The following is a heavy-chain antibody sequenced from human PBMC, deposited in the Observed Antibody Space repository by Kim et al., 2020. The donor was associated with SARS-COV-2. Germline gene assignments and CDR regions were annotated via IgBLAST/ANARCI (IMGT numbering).Heavy chain of an antibody. J-gene: IGHJ6*02. CDR3: ARDGQQLVAYAMDV. D-gene: IGHD6-6*01. V-gene: IGHV3-33*01. Sequence: YPEPVKGRFTISRDKSKNTVYLHMSSLRAGDTAVYYCARDGQQLVAYAMDVWGQGTTVTVSS.